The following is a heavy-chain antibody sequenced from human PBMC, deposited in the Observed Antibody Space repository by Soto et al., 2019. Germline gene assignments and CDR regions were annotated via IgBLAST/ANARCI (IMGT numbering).Heavy chain of an antibody. CDR2: IYYSGST. D-gene: IGHD3-10*01. Sequence: QVQLQESGPGLVKPSQTLSLTCTVSGGSISSGGYYWSWIRQHPGKGLEWIGYIYYSGSTYYNPALKXRVXISVDTSKNQFSLKLSSVTAADTAVYYCARVFGFGGMDVWGQGTTVTVSS. J-gene: IGHJ6*02. CDR1: GGSISSGGYY. CDR3: ARVFGFGGMDV. V-gene: IGHV4-31*03.